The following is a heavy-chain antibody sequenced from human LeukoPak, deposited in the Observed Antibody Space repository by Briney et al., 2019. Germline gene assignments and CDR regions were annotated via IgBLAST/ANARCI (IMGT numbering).Heavy chain of an antibody. CDR3: AVWTSGNY. J-gene: IGHJ4*02. Sequence: PGGSLRLSYPASGFTFNRSLMNWVRQAPGKGLEWVANLDPSGSQKRYVDSVKGRFIISKDNPGASLYLDMYSLSAEDTAIYYCAVWTSGNYWGQGTLVTVSS. D-gene: IGHD1-1*01. CDR2: LDPSGSQK. CDR1: GFTFNRSL. V-gene: IGHV3-7*01.